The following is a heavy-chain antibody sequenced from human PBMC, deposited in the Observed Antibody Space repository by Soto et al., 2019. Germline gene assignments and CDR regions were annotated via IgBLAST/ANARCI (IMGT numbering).Heavy chain of an antibody. CDR3: ARVTDFWSGYRDVRFDP. CDR1: GGSISSGGYY. D-gene: IGHD3-3*01. V-gene: IGHV4-31*03. J-gene: IGHJ5*02. Sequence: SETLSLTCTVSGGSISSGGYYWSWIRQHPGKGLEWIGYIYYSGSTYYNPSLKSRVTISVDTSKNQFSLKLSSVTAADTAVYYCARVTDFWSGYRDVRFDPWGQGTLVTVSS. CDR2: IYYSGST.